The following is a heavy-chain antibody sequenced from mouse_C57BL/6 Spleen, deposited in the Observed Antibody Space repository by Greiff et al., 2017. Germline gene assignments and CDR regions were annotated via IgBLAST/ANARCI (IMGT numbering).Heavy chain of an antibody. CDR1: GYTFTSYW. D-gene: IGHD4-1*01. V-gene: IGHV1-69*01. J-gene: IGHJ2*01. CDR2: IDPSDSYT. Sequence: QVQLQQSGAELVMPGASVKLSCKASGYTFTSYWMHWVKQRPGQGLEWIGEIDPSDSYTNYNQKFKGKSTLTVDKSSSTAYMQLSSLTSEDSAVYYCARRRNWDPFDYWGQGTTLTVSS. CDR3: ARRRNWDPFDY.